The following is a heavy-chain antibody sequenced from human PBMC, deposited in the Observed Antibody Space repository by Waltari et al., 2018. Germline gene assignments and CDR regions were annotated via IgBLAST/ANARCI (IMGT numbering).Heavy chain of an antibody. Sequence: EVELVESGGGLVKPGGSLRLSCVASGFTFSDYTMDWVRQAPGKGLEWVSSVSGRSSFIYYADSVKGRFTISRDNAKNSVYLEMNSLRAEDTAVYYCARERWVPDHWGQGTLVTVSS. CDR1: GFTFSDYT. CDR2: VSGRSSFI. D-gene: IGHD4-17*01. V-gene: IGHV3-21*02. CDR3: ARERWVPDH. J-gene: IGHJ4*02.